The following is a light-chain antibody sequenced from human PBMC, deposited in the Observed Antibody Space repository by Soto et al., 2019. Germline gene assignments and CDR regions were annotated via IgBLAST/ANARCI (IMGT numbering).Light chain of an antibody. CDR3: QQRSNWPPEIT. CDR2: DAS. V-gene: IGKV3-11*01. CDR1: QSVSSY. J-gene: IGKJ5*01. Sequence: ENVLTQSPATLSLSPGERASLSCRASQSVSSYLAWYQQKPGQAPRLLIYDASNRATGIPARFSGSGSGTDFTLTISSLEPEDFAVYFRQQRSNWPPEITFGPGTRPEIK.